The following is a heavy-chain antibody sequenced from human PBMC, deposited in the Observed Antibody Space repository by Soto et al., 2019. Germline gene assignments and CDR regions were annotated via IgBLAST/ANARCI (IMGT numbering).Heavy chain of an antibody. CDR1: GFTFSSYS. J-gene: IGHJ6*02. CDR3: ARGRQGGYYYYGMDV. CDR2: ISSSSYI. Sequence: GGSLRLSCAASGFTFSSYSMNWVRQAPGKGLEWVSSISSSSYIYYADSVKGRFTISRDNAKNSLYLQMNSLRAEDTAVYYCARGRQGGYYYYGMDVWGQGTTVTVSS. V-gene: IGHV3-21*01.